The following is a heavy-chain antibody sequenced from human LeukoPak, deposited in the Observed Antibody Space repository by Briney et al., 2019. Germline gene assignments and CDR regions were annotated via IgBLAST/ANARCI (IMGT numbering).Heavy chain of an antibody. V-gene: IGHV1-46*01. CDR1: GYTFTSYY. Sequence: GASVKVSCKASGYTFTSYYMHWVRHAPGQRLEWMGIINPSGGSTSYAQKFQGRVTMTRDMSTSTVYMELGSLRSEDTAVYYCARVVGYYDSSGYYPGWFDPWGQGTLVTVSS. D-gene: IGHD3-22*01. CDR3: ARVVGYYDSSGYYPGWFDP. CDR2: INPSGGST. J-gene: IGHJ5*02.